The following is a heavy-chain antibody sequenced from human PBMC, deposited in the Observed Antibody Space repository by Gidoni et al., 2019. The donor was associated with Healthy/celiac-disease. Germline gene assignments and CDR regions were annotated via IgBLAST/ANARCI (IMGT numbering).Heavy chain of an antibody. J-gene: IGHJ4*02. V-gene: IGHV3-49*04. CDR1: GFTFGDYA. CDR3: TRGRVGVY. Sequence: EVQLVESGGGLVQPGRSLRLSCTVSGFTFGDYAMSWVRQAPGKGLEWVGFIRSKAYGGTTEYAASVKGRFTISRDDSKSIAYLQMNSLKTEDTAVYYCTRGRVGVYWGQGTLVTVSS. CDR2: IRSKAYGGTT.